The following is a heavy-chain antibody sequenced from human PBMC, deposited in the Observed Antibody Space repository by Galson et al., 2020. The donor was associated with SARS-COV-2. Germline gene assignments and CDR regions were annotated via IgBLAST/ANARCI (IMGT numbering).Heavy chain of an antibody. V-gene: IGHV4-34*01. CDR2: INHSGST. CDR1: GGSFSGHY. D-gene: IGHD2-15*01. Sequence: SQASETLSLTCAVYGGSFSGHYWNWIRQSPGKGLQWIGEINHSGSTNYISSLKSRVTMSVDRSKNQFSLRLRSVTAADTAVYYCVIASQPPVVSVFIGGPNNFDYWSQGTLVTVSS. J-gene: IGHJ4*02. CDR3: VIASQPPVVSVFIGGPNNFDY.